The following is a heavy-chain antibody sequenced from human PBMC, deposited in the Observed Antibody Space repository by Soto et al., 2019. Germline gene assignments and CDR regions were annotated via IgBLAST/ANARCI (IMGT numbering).Heavy chain of an antibody. CDR1: GYSFTIYF. V-gene: IGHV1-46*01. CDR3: AREYGNYDSSGYYAY. CDR2: INPSGGST. J-gene: IGHJ4*02. Sequence: VKVSCKTSGYSFTIYFMHWVRQAPGQGLEWMGIINPSGGSTNYSQKLQGRVSMTRDRSTSTVHMELSSLRSDDTAMYYCAREYGNYDSSGYYAYWGQGTLVTVSS. D-gene: IGHD3-22*01.